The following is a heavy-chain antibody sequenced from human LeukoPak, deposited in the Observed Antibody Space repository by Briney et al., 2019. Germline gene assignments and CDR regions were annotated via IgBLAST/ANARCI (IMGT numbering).Heavy chain of an antibody. D-gene: IGHD3-10*01. J-gene: IGHJ4*02. CDR2: ISGSGGST. CDR1: GFTFSSYA. Sequence: SGGSLRLSCAASGFTFSSYAMSWVRQAPGKGLEWVSAISGSGGSTYYADSVKGRFTISRDNSKSTLYLQMNSLRAEDTAVYYCAKDRATYYYYFDYWGQGTLVTVSS. V-gene: IGHV3-23*01. CDR3: AKDRATYYYYFDY.